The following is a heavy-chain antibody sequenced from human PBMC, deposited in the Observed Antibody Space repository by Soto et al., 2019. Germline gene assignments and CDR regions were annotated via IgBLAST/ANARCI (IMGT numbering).Heavy chain of an antibody. J-gene: IGHJ6*02. CDR2: ISSSSSYI. V-gene: IGHV3-21*01. Sequence: GGSLRLSCAASGFTFSSYSMNWVRQAPGKGLEWVSSISSSSSYIYYADSVKGRFTISRDNAKNSLYLQMNSLRAEDTAVYYCARDRGYDLYYYYGMDVWGQGTTVTVSS. CDR3: ARDRGYDLYYYYGMDV. D-gene: IGHD3-3*01. CDR1: GFTFSSYS.